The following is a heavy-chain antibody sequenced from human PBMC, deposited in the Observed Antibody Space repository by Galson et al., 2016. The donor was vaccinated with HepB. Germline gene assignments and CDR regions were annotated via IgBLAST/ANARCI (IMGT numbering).Heavy chain of an antibody. D-gene: IGHD2-8*02. CDR2: VFDFGST. J-gene: IGHJ4*02. CDR3: ARRRSYWYYFDL. CDR1: GDSISSYY. V-gene: IGHV4-59*08. Sequence: SETLSLTCTVSGDSISSYYWSWIRQPPGKGLEWIGYVFDFGSTEYNPSLKSRVTISLDTSRTRFSLNVNSVTAADTAVYFCARRRSYWYYFDLWGQGTLVTVSS.